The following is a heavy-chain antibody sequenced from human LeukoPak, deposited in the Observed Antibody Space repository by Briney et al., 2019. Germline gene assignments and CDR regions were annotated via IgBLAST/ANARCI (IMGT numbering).Heavy chain of an antibody. CDR1: GYAFTSYT. V-gene: IGHV1-69*02. Sequence: SVKVSCKASGYAFTSYTISWVRQAPGQGLEWMGRIIPILDITNYEQKFQGRVTITADKSTSTAYMELSSLKSEDTAVYYCSVRGLIDGGGSYFDYWGQGTLVTVSS. CDR2: IIPILDIT. CDR3: SVRGLIDGGGSYFDY. D-gene: IGHD3-10*01. J-gene: IGHJ4*02.